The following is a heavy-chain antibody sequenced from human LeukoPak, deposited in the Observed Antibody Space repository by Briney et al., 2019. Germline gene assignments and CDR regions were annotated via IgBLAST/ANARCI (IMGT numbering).Heavy chain of an antibody. CDR2: ISGSGGST. D-gene: IGHD2-2*01. CDR3: AKDQVDCSSTSCQYYYYYYGMDV. J-gene: IGHJ6*02. CDR1: GFTFSSYA. Sequence: GGSLRLSCAASGFTFSSYAMSWVRQAPGKGLEWVSAISGSGGSTYYADSAKGRFTISRDNSKNTLYLQMNSLRAEDTAVYCCAKDQVDCSSTSCQYYYYYYGMDVWGQGTTVTVSS. V-gene: IGHV3-23*01.